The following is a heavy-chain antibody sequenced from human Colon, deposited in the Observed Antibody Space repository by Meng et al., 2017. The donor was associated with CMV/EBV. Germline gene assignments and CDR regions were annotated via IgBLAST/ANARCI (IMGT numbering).Heavy chain of an antibody. J-gene: IGHJ5*02. Sequence: ASVKVSCKASAYSFTDYFIHWVRQAPGQGLEWLGQINPRGGSTTYAQKFQGRVTMTRDTSASTVYMELSSLRSGDTAMYYCARDASACTTTACYTGATNHWGQGTLVTVSS. CDR3: ARDASACTTTACYTGATNH. D-gene: IGHD2-2*02. CDR1: AYSFTDYF. CDR2: INPRGGST. V-gene: IGHV1-46*01.